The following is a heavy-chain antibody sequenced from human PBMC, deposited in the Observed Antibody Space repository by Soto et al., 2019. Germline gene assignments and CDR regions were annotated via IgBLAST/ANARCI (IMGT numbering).Heavy chain of an antibody. D-gene: IGHD3-10*01. CDR3: ARGQFYSGSGNFNNLMFDA. J-gene: IGHJ5*02. V-gene: IGHV4-30-2*01. CDR1: GGSIGGVGYA. CDR2: IYHSGTF. Sequence: TLSLTCAVSGGSIGGVGYAWSWIRQPPGGGLEWIGCIYHSGTFLKSPSLKTRLTMSLDMSNNQFSLTLNSMTAADTAVYYCARGQFYSGSGNFNNLMFDAWGQGIQVTVSS.